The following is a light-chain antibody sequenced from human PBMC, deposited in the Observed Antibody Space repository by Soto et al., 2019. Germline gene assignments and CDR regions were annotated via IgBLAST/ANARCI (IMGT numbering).Light chain of an antibody. CDR2: GAS. CDR1: QSVSSN. V-gene: IGKV3-15*01. J-gene: IGKJ1*01. Sequence: EIVLTQSPATLSLSPLERSTLSCGASQSVSSNLAWYQQKPGQAPRLLIYGASTRATGIPARFSGSGSGTEFTLTISSLQSEDFAVYYCQQYNNWPPWTFGQGTKVDIK. CDR3: QQYNNWPPWT.